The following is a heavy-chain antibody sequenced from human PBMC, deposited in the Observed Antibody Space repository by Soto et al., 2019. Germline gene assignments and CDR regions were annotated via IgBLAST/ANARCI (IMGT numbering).Heavy chain of an antibody. CDR2: VYYSGAT. J-gene: IGHJ3*02. Sequence: QVQLQESGPGLVKPSETLSLTCTVAGGSLTDHYWNWFRQSPGRGLQWIGYVYYSGATSYNPSLTSRGTMTVDTSKNPFSLTLRSVTAADTAVYFCARGNDWKSSTFDIWGQGTMVSVSS. D-gene: IGHD2-21*01. V-gene: IGHV4-59*11. CDR1: GGSLTDHY. CDR3: ARGNDWKSSTFDI.